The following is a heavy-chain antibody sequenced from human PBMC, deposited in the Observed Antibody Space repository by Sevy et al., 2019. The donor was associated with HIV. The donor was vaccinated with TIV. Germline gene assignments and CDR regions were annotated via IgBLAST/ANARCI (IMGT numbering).Heavy chain of an antibody. CDR1: GVSFEDYG. D-gene: IGHD3-16*01. CDR2: INYNSGRV. Sequence: GGSLRLSCATFGVSFEDYGMHWVRQSPERGLKWVAGINYNSGRVGYIDSVKGRFTVSRDKAKQSLYLQITSLKPEDSALYHCVKGRITDVAYYYGLDVCGQGTTVTVSS. CDR3: VKGRITDVAYYYGLDV. V-gene: IGHV3-9*01. J-gene: IGHJ6*02.